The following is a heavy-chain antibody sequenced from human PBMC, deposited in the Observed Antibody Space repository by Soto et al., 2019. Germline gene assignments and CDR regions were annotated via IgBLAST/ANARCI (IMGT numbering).Heavy chain of an antibody. CDR2: IYYSGST. D-gene: IGHD4-17*01. J-gene: IGHJ1*01. CDR1: GGSISSYY. CDR3: AREFDYYFQH. V-gene: IGHV4-59*01. Sequence: SETLSLTCTVSGGSISSYYGSWIRQPPGKGLEWIGYIYYSGSTNYNPSLKSRVTISVDTSKNQFSLKLSSVTAADTAVYYCAREFDYYFQHWGQGTLVTVSS.